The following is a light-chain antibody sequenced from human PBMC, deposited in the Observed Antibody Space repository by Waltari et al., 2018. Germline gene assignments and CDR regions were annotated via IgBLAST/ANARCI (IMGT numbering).Light chain of an antibody. CDR2: GAS. CDR3: LQRSNWPWT. Sequence: EIVMTQSPATLSLSPGERATLSCRASQSVSSGLAWYQQKPGQAPRLLIYGASSRATGIPDRFSGSGSGTDFTLTISSLEPEDVGVYYCLQRSNWPWTFGQGTKVEIK. J-gene: IGKJ1*01. CDR1: QSVSSG. V-gene: IGKV3D-15*01.